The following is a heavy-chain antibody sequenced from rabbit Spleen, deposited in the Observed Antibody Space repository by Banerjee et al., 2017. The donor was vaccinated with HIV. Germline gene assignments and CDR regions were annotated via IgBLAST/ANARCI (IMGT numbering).Heavy chain of an antibody. CDR3: ARDDAGVVGYDWDL. V-gene: IGHV1S45*01. CDR1: GFSFSSNYW. J-gene: IGHJ4*01. Sequence: QQQLEESGGGLVKPGGTLTLTCTASGFSFSSNYWICWVRQAPGKGLEWIACIYAGSSASTQYASWAKGRFTISKISSTTVTLQMTSLTAADTATYFCARDDAGVVGYDWDLWGQGTLVTVS. CDR2: IYAGSSAST. D-gene: IGHD4-2*01.